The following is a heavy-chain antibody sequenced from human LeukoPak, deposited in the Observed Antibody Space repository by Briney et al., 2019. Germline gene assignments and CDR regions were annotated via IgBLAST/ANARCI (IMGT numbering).Heavy chain of an antibody. J-gene: IGHJ4*02. CDR1: GVTVSTTY. Sequence: GGSLRLSCAASGVTVSTTYMSWVRQAPGKGLEWVSVIYSDGRPYYADSVKGRFTISRDISKNPLILQMDSLRPEDTAVYYCASGITGILRTGAYWGQGTLVTVSS. D-gene: IGHD1-20*01. V-gene: IGHV3-66*02. CDR3: ASGITGILRTGAY. CDR2: IYSDGRP.